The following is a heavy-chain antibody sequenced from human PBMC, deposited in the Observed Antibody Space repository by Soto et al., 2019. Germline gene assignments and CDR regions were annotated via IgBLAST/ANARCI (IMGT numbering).Heavy chain of an antibody. D-gene: IGHD1-20*01. J-gene: IGHJ4*02. CDR2: VFYTGFT. Sequence: SETLSLTCAVSGGSISGSYYYWAWLRQSPGKGPEWIGSVFYTGFTSYNPSLESRVSVSVDTSKSQFSLKLSTVTAADTAVYYCATSQKGYNWNYFDHWGQGALVTVSS. V-gene: IGHV4-39*01. CDR1: GGSISGSYYY. CDR3: ATSQKGYNWNYFDH.